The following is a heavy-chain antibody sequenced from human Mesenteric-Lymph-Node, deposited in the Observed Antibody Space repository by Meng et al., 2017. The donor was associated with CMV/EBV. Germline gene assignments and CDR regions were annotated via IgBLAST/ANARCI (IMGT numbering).Heavy chain of an antibody. CDR3: ARAIYADSLLFSH. CDR2: INWNGGST. J-gene: IGHJ4*02. D-gene: IGHD3-9*01. V-gene: IGHV3-20*04. CDR1: GFTFDDYG. Sequence: GESLKIPCAASGFTFDDYGMSWVRQAPGKGLEWVSGINWNGGSTGYADSVKDRFTISRDNAKNSLYLQMNSLIIEDTAVYFCARAIYADSLLFSHWGQGALVTVSS.